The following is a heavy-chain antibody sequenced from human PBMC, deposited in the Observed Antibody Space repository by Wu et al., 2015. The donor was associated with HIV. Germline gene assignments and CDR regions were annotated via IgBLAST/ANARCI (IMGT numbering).Heavy chain of an antibody. V-gene: IGHV1-18*01. CDR2: ISPYNGNT. J-gene: IGHJ4*02. CDR3: AIGSGSFYYFDY. CDR1: GYTFNKYG. Sequence: QVHLVQSGRELRKPGASVKVSCKASGYTFNKYGITWVRQAPGQGLEWMGWISPYNGNTNYGEKSKDRFTMTADTSTNTAYLELRSLRADDTASYYCAIGSGSFYYFDYWGQGTLVTVSS. D-gene: IGHD3-10*01.